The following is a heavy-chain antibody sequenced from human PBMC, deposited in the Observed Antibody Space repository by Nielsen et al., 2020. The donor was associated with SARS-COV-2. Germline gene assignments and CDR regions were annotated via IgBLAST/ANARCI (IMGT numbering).Heavy chain of an antibody. CDR2: ISWNSGSI. V-gene: IGHV3-9*01. CDR1: GFTFDDYA. J-gene: IGHJ4*02. Sequence: GGSLRLSCAASGFTFDDYAMHWVRQAPGKGLEWVSGISWNSGSIGYADSVKGRFTISRDNAKNSLYLQMNSLRAEDTAVYYCARDHRYSSGWYLGYWGQGTLVTVSS. CDR3: ARDHRYSSGWYLGY. D-gene: IGHD6-19*01.